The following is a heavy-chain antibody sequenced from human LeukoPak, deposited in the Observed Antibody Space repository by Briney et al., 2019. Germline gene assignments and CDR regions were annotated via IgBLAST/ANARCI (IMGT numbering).Heavy chain of an antibody. Sequence: GGSLRLSCAASGFTFSSYGMHWVRQAPGKGLEWVAFIRYDGSNKYYADSVKGRFTISRDNSKNTLYLQMNSLRAEDTAVYYCAKDGGYPRGVHFDYWGEGTLVTVSS. CDR3: AKDGGYPRGVHFDY. V-gene: IGHV3-30*02. CDR1: GFTFSSYG. D-gene: IGHD5-12*01. J-gene: IGHJ4*02. CDR2: IRYDGSNK.